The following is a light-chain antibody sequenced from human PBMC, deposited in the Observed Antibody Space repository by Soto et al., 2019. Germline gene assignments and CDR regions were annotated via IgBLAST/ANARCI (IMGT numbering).Light chain of an antibody. J-gene: IGKJ4*01. Sequence: IQLTQSPSSLSASVGYIVTITCRASQDIAIYLAWYQQKPGEAPKLLIYAASTLYGGVPSRFSGSGSGTDFALTITSLQAEDFATYYCQQLRMYPSTFGGGTKVDIK. V-gene: IGKV1-9*01. CDR2: AAS. CDR1: QDIAIY. CDR3: QQLRMYPST.